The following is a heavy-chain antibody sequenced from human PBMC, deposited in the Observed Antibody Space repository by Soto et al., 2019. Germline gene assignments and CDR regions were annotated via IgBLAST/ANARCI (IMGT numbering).Heavy chain of an antibody. CDR3: ARTGGGNRRGGVDP. CDR1: GGSISSYY. D-gene: IGHD2-15*01. CDR2: IYYSGST. J-gene: IGHJ5*02. Sequence: SETLSLTCTVSGGSISSYYWSWIRQPPGKGLEWIGYIYYSGSTNYNPSLKSRVTISVDTSKNQFSLKLSSVTAADTAGYYCARTGGGNRRGGVDPWGQGTLVTVSS. V-gene: IGHV4-59*01.